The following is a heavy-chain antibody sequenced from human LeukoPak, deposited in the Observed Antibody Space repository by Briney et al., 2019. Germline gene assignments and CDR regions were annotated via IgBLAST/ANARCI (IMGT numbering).Heavy chain of an antibody. CDR1: GGTFSSYA. Sequence: SVKVSCKASGGTFSSYAISWVRQAPGQGLEWMGRIIPILGIANYAQKFQGRVTITADKSTSTAYMELSSLRSEDTAVYYCATELIDYYDSSGFGWFDPWGQGTLVTVSS. J-gene: IGHJ5*02. CDR3: ATELIDYYDSSGFGWFDP. CDR2: IIPILGIA. D-gene: IGHD3-22*01. V-gene: IGHV1-69*04.